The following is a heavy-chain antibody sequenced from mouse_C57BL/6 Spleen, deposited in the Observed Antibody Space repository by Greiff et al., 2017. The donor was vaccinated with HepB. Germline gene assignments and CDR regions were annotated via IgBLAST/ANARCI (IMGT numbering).Heavy chain of an antibody. CDR2: IYPGDGDT. CDR3: ARSGDYDYEEDAMDY. J-gene: IGHJ4*01. V-gene: IGHV1-82*01. CDR1: GYAFSSSW. Sequence: QVQLKQSGPELVKPGASVKISCKASGYAFSSSWMNWVKQRPGKGLEWIGRIYPGDGDTNYKGKFKGKATLTADKSSSTAYMQLSSLTSEDSAVYFCARSGDYDYEEDAMDYWGQGTSVTVSS. D-gene: IGHD2-4*01.